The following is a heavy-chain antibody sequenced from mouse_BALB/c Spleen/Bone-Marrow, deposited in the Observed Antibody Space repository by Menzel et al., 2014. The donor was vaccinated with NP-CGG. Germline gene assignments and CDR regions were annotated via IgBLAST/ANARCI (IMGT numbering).Heavy chain of an antibody. CDR1: VYTFTDYA. V-gene: IGHV1S137*01. J-gene: IGHJ2*01. D-gene: IGHD2-14*01. Sequence: VQLQQPWAELGMPGVSFQISCKGSVYTFTDYAMNWVKQCHEKSLGWIGVISTYYGDASYNQKFKGKATMTVDKSSSTAYMELARLTSEDSAIYYCARYRYDVFDYWGQGTTLTVSS. CDR2: ISTYYGDA. CDR3: ARYRYDVFDY.